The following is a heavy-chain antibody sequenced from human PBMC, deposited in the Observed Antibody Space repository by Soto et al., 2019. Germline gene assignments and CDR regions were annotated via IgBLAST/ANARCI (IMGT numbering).Heavy chain of an antibody. V-gene: IGHV3-48*01. CDR1: GFTFSSYS. CDR2: ISSSSSTI. D-gene: IGHD4-17*01. CDR3: ARTTVTTLSDFDY. Sequence: EVQLVESGGGLVQPGGSLRLSCAASGFTFSSYSMNWVRQAPGKGLEWVSYISSSSSTIYYADSVKGRFTISRDNAKKSLYLQMNSLRAEDTAVYYCARTTVTTLSDFDYWGQGTLVTVSS. J-gene: IGHJ4*02.